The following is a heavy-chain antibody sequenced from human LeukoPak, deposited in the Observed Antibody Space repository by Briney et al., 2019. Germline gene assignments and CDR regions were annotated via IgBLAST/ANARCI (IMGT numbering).Heavy chain of an antibody. V-gene: IGHV3-30*04. CDR2: ISYDGSNK. CDR1: GFTFSSYA. Sequence: GGSLRLSCAASGFTFSSYAMHWVRQAPGKGLEWVAVISYDGSNKYYADSVKGRFTISRDNSKNTLYLQMNSLRAEDTAVYYCAREAGGYYSYYYYYMDVWGKGTTVTVSS. J-gene: IGHJ6*03. CDR3: AREAGGYYSYYYYYMDV. D-gene: IGHD2-15*01.